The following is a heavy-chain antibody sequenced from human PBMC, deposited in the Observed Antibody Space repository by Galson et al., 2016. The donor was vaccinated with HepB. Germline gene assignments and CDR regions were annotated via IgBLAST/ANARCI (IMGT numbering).Heavy chain of an antibody. V-gene: IGHV1-69*13. Sequence: SVKVSCKASGGTFNTYGISWVRRAPGQGLEWMGGIIPLYGTPDYAQKFQDRVTIAADESTSTVYMELSSLKYEDTAVYYCARFVSAFDVWGQGTMVTVSS. D-gene: IGHD2-15*01. CDR3: ARFVSAFDV. CDR2: IIPLYGTP. CDR1: GGTFNTYG. J-gene: IGHJ3*01.